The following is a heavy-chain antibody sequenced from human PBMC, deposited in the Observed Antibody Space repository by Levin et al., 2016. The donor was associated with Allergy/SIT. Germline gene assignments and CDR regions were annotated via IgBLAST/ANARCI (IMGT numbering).Heavy chain of an antibody. CDR2: IHYNGST. CDR3: ARVHDYGSGTYHYYGMDV. Sequence: GSLRLSCAVYGGSFSGYYWSWIRQPPGKGLEWIGFIHYNGSTNYNPSLESRVTIAADTSMNQLSLKLRSVTAADTAVYYCARVHDYGSGTYHYYGMDVWGQGTTVTVSS. D-gene: IGHD3-10*01. J-gene: IGHJ6*02. CDR1: GGSFSGYY. V-gene: IGHV4-59*01.